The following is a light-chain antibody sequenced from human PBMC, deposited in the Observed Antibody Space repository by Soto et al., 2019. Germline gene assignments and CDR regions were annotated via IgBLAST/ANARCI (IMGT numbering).Light chain of an antibody. CDR1: QGISSY. CDR3: QQYYSYPPT. V-gene: IGKV1-8*01. Sequence: AIRMTQSPSSLSASTGDRVTITCRASQGISSYLAWYQQKPGKAPKLLIYAASSLQSGVWSRFRGSGSGTDFTLPISCLQSEDFGTYYCQQYYSYPPTFGQGTKVDIK. J-gene: IGKJ1*01. CDR2: AAS.